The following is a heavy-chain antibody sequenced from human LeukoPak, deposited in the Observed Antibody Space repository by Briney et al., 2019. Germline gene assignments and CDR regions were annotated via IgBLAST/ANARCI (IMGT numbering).Heavy chain of an antibody. V-gene: IGHV4-59*01. J-gene: IGHJ6*03. D-gene: IGHD3-16*01. CDR3: ARDRLGSYYYYMDV. Sequence: PSXTLSLXCTVSGGSISSYYWSWIRQPPGKGLEWIGYIYYSGSTNYNPSLKSRVIISVDTSKNQFSLKLSSVTAADTAVYYCARDRLGSYYYYMDVWGKGTTVTVSS. CDR2: IYYSGST. CDR1: GGSISSYY.